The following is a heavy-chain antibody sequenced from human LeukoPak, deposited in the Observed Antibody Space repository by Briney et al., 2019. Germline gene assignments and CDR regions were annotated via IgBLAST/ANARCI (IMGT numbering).Heavy chain of an antibody. J-gene: IGHJ4*02. V-gene: IGHV3-30*18. D-gene: IGHD5-18*01. CDR3: AKGPWAWIQLWLPDY. CDR1: GFTFSSYG. CDR2: ISYDGSNK. Sequence: GGSLRLSCAASGFTFSSYGMHWVRQAPGKGREGGAVISYDGSNKYYADSVKGRFTISRDNSKNTLYLQMNSLRAEDTAVYYCAKGPWAWIQLWLPDYWGQGTLVTVSS.